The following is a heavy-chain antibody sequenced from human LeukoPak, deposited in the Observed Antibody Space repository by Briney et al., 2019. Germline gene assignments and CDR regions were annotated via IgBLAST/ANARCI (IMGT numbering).Heavy chain of an antibody. CDR3: ARDQDHVAVAGIDY. CDR2: IIPILGIA. V-gene: IGHV1-69*04. CDR1: GGTFSSYA. D-gene: IGHD6-19*01. J-gene: IGHJ4*02. Sequence: SVKVSCKASGGTFSSYAISWVRQAPGQGLEWMGRIIPILGIANYAQKFQGRVTITADKSTSTAYMELSSLRSEDTAVYYCARDQDHVAVAGIDYWGQGTLVTVSS.